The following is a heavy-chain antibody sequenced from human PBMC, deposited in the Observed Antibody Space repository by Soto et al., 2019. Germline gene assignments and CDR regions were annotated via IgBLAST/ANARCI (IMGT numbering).Heavy chain of an antibody. J-gene: IGHJ4*02. Sequence: QVQLVESGGGVVQPGRSLRLSCAASGFTFSSYGMHWVRQAPGKGLEWVAVISYDGSNKYYADSVKGRFTISRDNSKNTLDLQMNRLRAEDTAVYYCAIAGGSGSYFPLGYWGQGTLVTVSS. CDR2: ISYDGSNK. CDR3: AIAGGSGSYFPLGY. CDR1: GFTFSSYG. V-gene: IGHV3-30*03. D-gene: IGHD3-10*01.